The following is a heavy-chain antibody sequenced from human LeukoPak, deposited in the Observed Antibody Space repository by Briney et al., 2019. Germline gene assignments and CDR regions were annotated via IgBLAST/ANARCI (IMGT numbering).Heavy chain of an antibody. D-gene: IGHD6-19*01. V-gene: IGHV3-30-3*01. CDR2: ISYDGNKK. CDR3: ARDKSQQWLDDFDY. J-gene: IGHJ4*02. CDR1: GFTFSSYA. Sequence: GGSLRLSCAASGFTFSSYAMHWVRQAPGKGLEWVAVISYDGNKKYYADSVKGRFTISRENSKNTLYLQMNSLRAEDTAVYYCARDKSQQWLDDFDYWGQGTLVTVSS.